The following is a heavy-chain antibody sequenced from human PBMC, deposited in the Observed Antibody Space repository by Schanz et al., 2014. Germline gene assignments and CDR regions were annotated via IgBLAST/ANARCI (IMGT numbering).Heavy chain of an antibody. V-gene: IGHV3-9*01. J-gene: IGHJ5*02. D-gene: IGHD5-12*01. CDR3: AKDLNRVATAPQS. CDR2: ISWNSGSI. CDR1: GFTFDDYA. Sequence: EVQLVESGGGLVQPGRSLRLSCAASGFTFDDYAMHWVRQAPGKGLEWVSGISWNSGSIGYEDSVKGRFTISRDNAKNSLYLQMNSLRDEDTALYYCAKDLNRVATAPQSWGQGTLVTVSS.